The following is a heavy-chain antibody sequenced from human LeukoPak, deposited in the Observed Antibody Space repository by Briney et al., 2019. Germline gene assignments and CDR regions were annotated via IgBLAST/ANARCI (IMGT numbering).Heavy chain of an antibody. J-gene: IGHJ4*02. CDR2: INHSGST. CDR3: ASLAMAPE. CDR1: GGSFSGYY. D-gene: IGHD5-18*01. Sequence: SETLSLTCAVYGGSFSGYYWSWIRQPPGKGLEWIGEINHSGSTNYNPSLKSRVTISVDTSKNQFSLKLSSVTAADTAVYYCASLAMAPEWAQGTLVTVSS. V-gene: IGHV4-34*01.